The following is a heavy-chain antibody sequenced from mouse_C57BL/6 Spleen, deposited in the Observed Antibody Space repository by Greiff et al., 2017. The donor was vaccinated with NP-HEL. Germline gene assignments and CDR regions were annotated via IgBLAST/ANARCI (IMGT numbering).Heavy chain of an antibody. CDR3: ARPGYYNYAMDY. CDR2: INPSSGYT. V-gene: IGHV1-4*01. J-gene: IGHJ4*01. D-gene: IGHD2-3*01. CDR1: GYTFTSYT. Sequence: QVQLKESGAELARPGASVKMSCKASGYTFTSYTMHWVKQRPGQGLEWIGYINPSSGYTKYNQKFKDKATLTADKSSSTAYMQLSSLTSEDSAVYYCARPGYYNYAMDYWGQGTSVTVSS.